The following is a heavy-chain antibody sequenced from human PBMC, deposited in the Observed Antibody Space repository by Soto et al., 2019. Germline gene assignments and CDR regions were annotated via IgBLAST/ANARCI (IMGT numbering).Heavy chain of an antibody. V-gene: IGHV4-30-2*01. CDR2: IYHSGST. D-gene: IGHD3-10*01. CDR3: ARERKVTMVRGVIDYGMDV. J-gene: IGHJ6*02. Sequence: ILSLTCAVSGGSISSGGYSWSWIRQPPGKGLEWIGYIYHSGSTYYNPSLKSRVTISVDRSKNQFSLKLSSVTAADTAVYYCARERKVTMVRGVIDYGMDVWGQGTTVTVSS. CDR1: GGSISSGGYS.